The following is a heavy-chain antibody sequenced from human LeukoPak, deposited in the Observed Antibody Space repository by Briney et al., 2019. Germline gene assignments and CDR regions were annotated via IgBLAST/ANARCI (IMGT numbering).Heavy chain of an antibody. CDR1: GFTFSTYA. CDR2: ISGSGGST. Sequence: GGSLRLSCAASGFTFSTYAMSWVRQAPGKGLEWVSAISGSGGSTYFADSVKGRFTISRDNSKNTLYLQMNSLRAEDTAVYYCAKALRAYGGNSPYYYYAMDVWGQGATVTVSS. CDR3: AKALRAYGGNSPYYYYAMDV. D-gene: IGHD4-23*01. J-gene: IGHJ6*02. V-gene: IGHV3-23*01.